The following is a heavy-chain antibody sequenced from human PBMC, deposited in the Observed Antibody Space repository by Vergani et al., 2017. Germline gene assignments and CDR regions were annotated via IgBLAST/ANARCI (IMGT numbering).Heavy chain of an antibody. CDR3: ARRLMGSSSGWFDP. Sequence: QVQLQESGPGLVKPSETLSLTCTVSGGSISSYYWSWIRQPAGKGLEWIGRIYTSGSTNYNPSLKSRVTISVDTSKNQFSLKLSSVTAADTAVYYCARRLMGSSSGWFDPWGQGTLVTVSS. CDR1: GGSISSYY. V-gene: IGHV4-4*07. J-gene: IGHJ5*02. D-gene: IGHD6-13*01. CDR2: IYTSGST.